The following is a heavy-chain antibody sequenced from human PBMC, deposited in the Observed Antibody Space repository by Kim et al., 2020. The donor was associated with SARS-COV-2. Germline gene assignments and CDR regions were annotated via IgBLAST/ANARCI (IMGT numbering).Heavy chain of an antibody. J-gene: IGHJ5*02. V-gene: IGHV4-34*01. CDR3: ARGYYASGCNWFDP. CDR2: INYSEST. D-gene: IGHD3-10*01. Sequence: SETLSLTCAVYGGSFSDYYWSWIRQPPGKGLEWIGEINYSESTNYNPSLKSRVTISVDTSRNQVFLRLTSVTAADTAVYYCARGYYASGCNWFDPWGQGT. CDR1: GGSFSDYY.